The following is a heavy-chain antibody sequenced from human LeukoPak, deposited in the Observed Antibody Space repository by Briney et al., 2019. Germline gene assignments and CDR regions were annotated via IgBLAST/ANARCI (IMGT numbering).Heavy chain of an antibody. J-gene: IGHJ4*02. V-gene: IGHV4-31*03. Sequence: SQTLSLTCTVSGGSISSGGYYWSWIRQHPGKGLEWIGYIYYSGSTYYNPSLKSRVTISVDTSKNQFSLKLSSVTAADTAVYYCARAIIATAGDPINYFDYWGQGTLVTVS. D-gene: IGHD6-13*01. CDR3: ARAIIATAGDPINYFDY. CDR2: IYYSGST. CDR1: GGSISSGGYY.